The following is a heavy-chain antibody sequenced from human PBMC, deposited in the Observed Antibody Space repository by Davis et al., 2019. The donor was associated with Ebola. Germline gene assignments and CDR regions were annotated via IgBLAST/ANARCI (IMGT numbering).Heavy chain of an antibody. CDR3: ARETGDGGGMDV. D-gene: IGHD7-27*01. V-gene: IGHV1-2*06. CDR1: GYTFTGNY. Sequence: ASVKVSCKASGYTFTGNYIQWVRQAPGQGLEWMGRINPNSGGTNYAQKFQGSVTMTRDTSTSTVYMELSSLRSEDTAVYYCARETGDGGGMDVWGKGTTVTVSS. CDR2: INPNSGGT. J-gene: IGHJ6*04.